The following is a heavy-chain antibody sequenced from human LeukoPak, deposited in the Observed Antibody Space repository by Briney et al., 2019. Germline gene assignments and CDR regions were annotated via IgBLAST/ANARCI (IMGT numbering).Heavy chain of an antibody. Sequence: SETLSLTCAVSGYSISSGYYWGWSRQPPGEGLEWIGSIYDSGSTYYNPSLKSRVTISVDTSKNQFSLKLSSVTAADTAVYYCARQGVVTTVSYFDYWGQGTLVTVSS. CDR3: ARQGVVTTVSYFDY. V-gene: IGHV4-38-2*01. J-gene: IGHJ4*02. CDR2: IYDSGST. CDR1: GYSISSGYY. D-gene: IGHD4-11*01.